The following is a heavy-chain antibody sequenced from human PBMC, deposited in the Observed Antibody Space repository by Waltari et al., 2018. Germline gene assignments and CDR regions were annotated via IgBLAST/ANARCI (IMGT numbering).Heavy chain of an antibody. CDR1: GFIVNNNS. CDR2: VYTGGST. CDR3: ASSTAQPWTKGGLDN. J-gene: IGHJ4*02. D-gene: IGHD5-18*01. V-gene: IGHV3-53*02. Sequence: DVQLVETGGGLIQPGGSLKLSCAASGFIVNNNSMSWVRQAPGKGLEWVSIVYTGGSTYYADFVKGRLTIASDSSKNTLYLQMNDLRAEDTAVYYCASSTAQPWTKGGLDNWGQGTLVIVSS.